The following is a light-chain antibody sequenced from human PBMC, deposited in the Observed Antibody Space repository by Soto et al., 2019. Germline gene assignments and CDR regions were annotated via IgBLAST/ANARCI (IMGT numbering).Light chain of an antibody. V-gene: IGKV3-20*01. CDR3: QQFGSSPWT. CDR1: QNVSRSY. Sequence: ENVLTQSPGTLSLSPGERASLSCRASQNVSRSYLVWYQQKSGQAPGLLIYNTSSRATGIPDRFSGSGSGTYFTLTISRLEPEDFAVYFCQQFGSSPWTFGQGTKVEIK. J-gene: IGKJ1*01. CDR2: NTS.